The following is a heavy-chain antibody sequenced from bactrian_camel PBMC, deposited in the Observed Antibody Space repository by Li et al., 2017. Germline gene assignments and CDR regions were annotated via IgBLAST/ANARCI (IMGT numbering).Heavy chain of an antibody. CDR2: INSDGGTI. V-gene: IGHV3S40*01. Sequence: VQLVESGGGLVQPGGSLRLSCVASQFTFSSYDMAWVRQSPGKGLEWVSGINSDGGTIVYADSVKGRFIISRDIAKNTVYLEMNSLNHEDTGTYYCAADSVNLQLARWYNYWGQGTQVTVS. D-gene: IGHD7*01. CDR3: AADSVNLQLARWYNY. CDR1: QFTFSSYD. J-gene: IGHJ4*01.